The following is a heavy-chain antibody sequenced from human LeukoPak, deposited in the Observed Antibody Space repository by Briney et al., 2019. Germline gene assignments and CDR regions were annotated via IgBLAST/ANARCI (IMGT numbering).Heavy chain of an antibody. Sequence: ASVKVSCKASGYTFTGYYMHWVRQAPGQGLEWMGWMNPNSGNTGYAQKFQGRVTMTRNTSISTAYMELSSLRSEDTAVYYCARGRTMYSSSFDYWGQGTLVTVSS. CDR1: GYTFTGYY. D-gene: IGHD6-6*01. CDR2: MNPNSGNT. J-gene: IGHJ4*02. V-gene: IGHV1-8*02. CDR3: ARGRTMYSSSFDY.